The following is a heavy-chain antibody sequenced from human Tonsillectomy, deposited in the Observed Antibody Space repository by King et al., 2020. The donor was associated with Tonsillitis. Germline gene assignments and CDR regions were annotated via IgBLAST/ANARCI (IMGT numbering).Heavy chain of an antibody. Sequence: VQLVESGAEVKKPGESLRISCQISGYTSSAYWIAWVRQMPGKGLEWMGIIYPGDSDTRYSPSFQGQVTISADKSITTAYLQWSSLKASDTAMYYCARRQNSGAYRDAFDIWGQGTMVTVSS. V-gene: IGHV5-51*01. D-gene: IGHD1-26*01. CDR1: GYTSSAYW. J-gene: IGHJ3*02. CDR2: IYPGDSDT. CDR3: ARRQNSGAYRDAFDI.